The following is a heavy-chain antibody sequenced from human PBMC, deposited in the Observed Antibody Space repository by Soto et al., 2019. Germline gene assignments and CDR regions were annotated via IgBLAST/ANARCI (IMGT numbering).Heavy chain of an antibody. V-gene: IGHV3-11*06. Sequence: PGGSLRLSCAASGFTFSDYYMSWIRQAPGKGLEWVSYISSSSSYTNYADSVKGPFTISRDNAKNSLYLQMNSLSAEDTAVYYCARTPDGTNGVCSAGFDYWGQGTLVTVSS. CDR1: GFTFSDYY. CDR2: ISSSSSYT. CDR3: ARTPDGTNGVCSAGFDY. J-gene: IGHJ4*02. D-gene: IGHD2-8*01.